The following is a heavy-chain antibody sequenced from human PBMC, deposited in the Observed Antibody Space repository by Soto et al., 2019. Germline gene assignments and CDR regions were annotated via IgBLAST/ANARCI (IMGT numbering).Heavy chain of an antibody. Sequence: PSETLSLTCAVYGGSFSGYYWSWIRQPPGKGLEWIGEINHSGSTNYNPSLKSRVTISVDTSKNQFSLKPSSVTAADTAVYYCARTIGIAVAGNRYYYYGMDVWGQGTTVTVSS. CDR3: ARTIGIAVAGNRYYYYGMDV. J-gene: IGHJ6*02. CDR1: GGSFSGYY. D-gene: IGHD6-19*01. CDR2: INHSGST. V-gene: IGHV4-34*01.